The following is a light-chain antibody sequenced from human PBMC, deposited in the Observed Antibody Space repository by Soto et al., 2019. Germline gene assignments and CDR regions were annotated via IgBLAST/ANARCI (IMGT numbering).Light chain of an antibody. CDR1: QSVSSY. CDR3: QQRSNWPRIT. J-gene: IGKJ3*01. V-gene: IGKV3-11*01. CDR2: DAS. Sequence: EIVLTQSPATLSLSPGERATLSCMASQSVSSYLAWYQQQPGQAPRLLIYDASNRATGIPARFSGSGSGTDFTLTICSLEPEDFAVYYCQQRSNWPRITFGPGTKVDIK.